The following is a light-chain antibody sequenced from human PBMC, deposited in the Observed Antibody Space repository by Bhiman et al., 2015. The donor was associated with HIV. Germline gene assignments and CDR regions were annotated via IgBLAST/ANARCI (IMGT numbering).Light chain of an antibody. V-gene: IGLV2-11*01. J-gene: IGLJ1*01. CDR2: DVS. Sequence: SVSGSPGQSVTISCTGTSSDVGGYNYVSWYQQHPGKAPKLMIYDVSKRPSGVPDRFSGSKSGNTASLTISGLQAEDEADYYCCSYAGSNNPGVFGTGTRVTVL. CDR3: CSYAGSNNPGV. CDR1: SSDVGGYNY.